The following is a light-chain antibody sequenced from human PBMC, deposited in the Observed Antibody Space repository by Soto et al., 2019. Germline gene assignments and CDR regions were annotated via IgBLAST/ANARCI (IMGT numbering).Light chain of an antibody. CDR2: GNS. Sequence: QSVLTQPPSVYGAPEQRVTISCNRSSSNIGAGYDVHWYQQLPGTAPKLLIYGNSNRPSGDPDRFSGSKSGTSASLAITGLQAEDEADYYCQSYDSSLSVVFGGGTKLTVL. V-gene: IGLV1-40*01. J-gene: IGLJ2*01. CDR3: QSYDSSLSVV. CDR1: SSNIGAGYD.